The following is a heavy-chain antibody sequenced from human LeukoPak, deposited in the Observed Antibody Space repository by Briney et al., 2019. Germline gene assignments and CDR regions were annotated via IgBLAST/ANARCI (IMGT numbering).Heavy chain of an antibody. CDR1: GASVRSSTYH. Sequence: PSETLSLTCSVSGASVRSSTYHWGWIRQSPGKGPEWIGSIFYTGNTFYTPSLKSRVTLFVDTSKNQFSLKLRSVTAADTAVYYCAKHEDFTTYDYWGPGTLVTVSS. CDR3: AKHEDFTTYDY. D-gene: IGHD1-1*01. V-gene: IGHV4-39*01. CDR2: IFYTGNT. J-gene: IGHJ4*02.